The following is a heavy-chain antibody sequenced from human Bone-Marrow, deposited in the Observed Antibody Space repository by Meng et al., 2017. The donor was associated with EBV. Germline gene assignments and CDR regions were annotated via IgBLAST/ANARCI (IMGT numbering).Heavy chain of an antibody. D-gene: IGHD6-19*01. CDR1: GFTFSSYG. CDR3: TKAAVAGDEYFQH. J-gene: IGHJ1*01. V-gene: IGHV3-30*18. CDR2: ISYDGRNK. Sequence: QVQLVGFGGGVVQPGGSLRLSCAASGFTFSSYGMHWVRQAPGKGLEWVAVISYDGRNKYYADSVKGRFTISRDNSKNTLYLQMNSLRAEDTALYYCTKAAVAGDEYFQHWGQGTLVTVSS.